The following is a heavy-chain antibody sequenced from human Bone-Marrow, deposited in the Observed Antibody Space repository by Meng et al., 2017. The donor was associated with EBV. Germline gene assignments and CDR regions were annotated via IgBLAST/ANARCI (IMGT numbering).Heavy chain of an antibody. J-gene: IGHJ4*02. V-gene: IGHV3-11*01. CDR3: ARITTGYSSSWVGL. CDR1: GFTFSDYY. CDR2: IGDSDSHV. D-gene: IGHD6-13*01. Sequence: QVQLMESGGDLVKPGGSVRLACVASGFTFSDYYMSWVRQAPGKGLEWVSYIGDSDSHVYYADSVKGRFTISRDNAKKSPYLQMISLRAEDTAVYHCARITTGYSSSWVGLWGQGTLVTVSS.